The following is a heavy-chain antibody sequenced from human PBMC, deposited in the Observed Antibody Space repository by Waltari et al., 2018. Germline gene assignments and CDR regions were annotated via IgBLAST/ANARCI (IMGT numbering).Heavy chain of an antibody. CDR1: GYSISSGWY. V-gene: IGHV4-38-2*01. Sequence: QVQLQESGPRLVKPSETLSLSCAVSGYSISSGWYWVWMRHLPGKGLEWIGSLYGTATTSYSPSLQSRVTISSDTSTNNFYLNLTSVTAADTATYYCTRRMMTAIAGGGASDVWGQGTLVTVPS. CDR3: TRRMMTAIAGGGASDV. CDR2: LYGTATT. J-gene: IGHJ3*01. D-gene: IGHD2-21*01.